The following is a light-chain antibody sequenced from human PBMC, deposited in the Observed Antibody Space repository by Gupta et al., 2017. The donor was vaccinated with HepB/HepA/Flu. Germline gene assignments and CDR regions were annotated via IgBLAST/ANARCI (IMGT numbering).Light chain of an antibody. CDR2: RNN. V-gene: IGLV1-47*01. J-gene: IGLJ2*01. CDR3: ATWDDSLSGGV. CDR1: SSNIPSNS. Sequence: SALTPPPSASGPPGQRVTISCSGSSSNIPSNSVYWYQHLPGTAPKLLIYRNNQRPSGVPDRFSGSKSGTSASLAISGLRAEDEADYYCATWDDSLSGGVFGGGTKLTVL.